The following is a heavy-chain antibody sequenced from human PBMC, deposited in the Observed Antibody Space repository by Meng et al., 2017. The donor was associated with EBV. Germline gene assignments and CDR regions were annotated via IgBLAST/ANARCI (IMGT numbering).Heavy chain of an antibody. CDR2: MNPSSVNT. CDR1: GYPFNSDY. V-gene: IGHV1-8*01. Sequence: VEYGVDMKIPCGSLKVYCQASGYPFNSDYINGVRQGTGQGLEWMGWMNPSSVNTGDAQKFPGRVPMTRNTSISTAYMELSSLRSEVTAVYYCARGWGVYCSGCSCYPGWFDPWGQGTLVTVFS. CDR3: ARGWGVYCSGCSCYPGWFDP. D-gene: IGHD2-15*01. J-gene: IGHJ5*02.